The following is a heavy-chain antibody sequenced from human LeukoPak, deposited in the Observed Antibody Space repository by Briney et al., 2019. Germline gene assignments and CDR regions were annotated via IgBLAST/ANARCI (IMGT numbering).Heavy chain of an antibody. J-gene: IGHJ4*02. CDR2: IIPILGIA. CDR3: ARSSSWYYFDY. V-gene: IGHV1-69*04. Sequence: GASVKVSCKASGGTFSSYAISWVRQAPGQGLEWMGRIIPILGIANYAQKFQGRVTITADKSTSTAYMELSSLRSDDTAVYYCARSSSWYYFDYWGQGTLVTVSS. D-gene: IGHD6-13*01. CDR1: GGTFSSYA.